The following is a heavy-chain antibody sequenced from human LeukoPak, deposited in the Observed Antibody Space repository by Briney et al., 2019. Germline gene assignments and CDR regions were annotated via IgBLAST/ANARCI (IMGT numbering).Heavy chain of an antibody. CDR3: ARDRDSSGWFRGYFDF. CDR2: IFYRGNT. V-gene: IGHV4-59*01. CDR1: GGSITSYY. D-gene: IGHD6-19*01. J-gene: IGHJ2*01. Sequence: SETLSLTCTVSGGSITSYYWNWIRQSPGKELEWIGYIFYRGNTNYNPSLKSRVTITVDTNKNQSSLTLTSVTTADTAIYYCARDRDSSGWFRGYFDFWGRGTLVAVSS.